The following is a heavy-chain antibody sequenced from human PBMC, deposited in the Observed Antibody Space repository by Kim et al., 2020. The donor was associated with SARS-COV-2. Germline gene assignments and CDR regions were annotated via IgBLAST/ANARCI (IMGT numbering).Heavy chain of an antibody. CDR1: GGSISTINW. Sequence: SETLFLTCAVSGGSISTINWWSWVRQPPGKGLEWIGEIYHSGTTTYNPSLESRVSISVDKSKNQFSLKLSSVTAADTAVYYCARDRPHTYGSGTYMDVWGQGTTVTVSS. J-gene: IGHJ6*02. V-gene: IGHV4-4*02. D-gene: IGHD3-10*01. CDR2: IYHSGTT. CDR3: ARDRPHTYGSGTYMDV.